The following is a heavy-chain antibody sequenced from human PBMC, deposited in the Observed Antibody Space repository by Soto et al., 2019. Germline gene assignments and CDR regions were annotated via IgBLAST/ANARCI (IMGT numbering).Heavy chain of an antibody. CDR2: MDMNSRGGDT. J-gene: IGHJ4*02. Sequence: GGSLRLSCAASGFTFSNYVMTWVRQPPGKGLEWISAMDMNSRGGDTYYADSVKGRFTISRDDSRNTLYLQMNGLTAEDTALYYCSRRSSGWYFDYWGQGTLVTVSS. V-gene: IGHV3-23*01. D-gene: IGHD6-19*01. CDR1: GFTFSNYV. CDR3: SRRSSGWYFDY.